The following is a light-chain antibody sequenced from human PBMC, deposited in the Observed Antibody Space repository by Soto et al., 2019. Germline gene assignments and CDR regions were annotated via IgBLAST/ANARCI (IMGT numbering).Light chain of an antibody. CDR3: SSYTSSSTHNYV. Sequence: SALTQPASVSGSPGQSITISCTGTSSDVGGYNYVSWYQQHPGKAPKLMIYDVSNRPSGVSNRFSGSKSGNTASLTISGLQAEDEADHYCSSYTSSSTHNYVFGTGTKVTVL. V-gene: IGLV2-14*01. J-gene: IGLJ1*01. CDR1: SSDVGGYNY. CDR2: DVS.